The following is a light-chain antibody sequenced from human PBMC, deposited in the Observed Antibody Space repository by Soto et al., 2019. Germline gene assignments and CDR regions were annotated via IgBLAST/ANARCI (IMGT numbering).Light chain of an antibody. CDR1: SSDVGGYNY. J-gene: IGLJ1*01. Sequence: QSVLTQPPSASGSPGQSVTISCTGTSSDVGGYNYVSWYQQHPGKAPKLMIYEVSKRPSGVPDRFSGSKSGNTASLTVSGLQAEDESEYYCISYAVSNRLYVFGTGTNVTVL. V-gene: IGLV2-8*01. CDR3: ISYAVSNRLYV. CDR2: EVS.